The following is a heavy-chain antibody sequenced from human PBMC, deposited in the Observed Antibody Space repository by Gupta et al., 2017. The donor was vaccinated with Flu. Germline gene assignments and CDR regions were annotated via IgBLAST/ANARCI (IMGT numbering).Heavy chain of an antibody. Sequence: RQPPGKGLEWIGEINHSGSTNYNPSLKSRVTISVDTSKNQFSLKLSSVTAADTAVYYCALGSRRDYYYGMDVWGQGTTVTVSS. J-gene: IGHJ6*02. CDR3: ALGSRRDYYYGMDV. V-gene: IGHV4-34*01. CDR2: INHSGST. D-gene: IGHD2-15*01.